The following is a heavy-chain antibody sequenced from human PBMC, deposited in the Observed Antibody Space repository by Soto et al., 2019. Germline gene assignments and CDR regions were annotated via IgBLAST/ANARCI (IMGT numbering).Heavy chain of an antibody. J-gene: IGHJ5*02. CDR2: IFSNDDK. CDR3: ARRIRELVIPNAWFDP. V-gene: IGHV2-26*01. D-gene: IGHD2-21*01. CDR1: GLSLSNPRMG. Sequence: QVTLKDSGPVVWKPTENLTLTCTVSGLSLSNPRMGVSWIRQPPGKALEWLAHIFSNDDKSYNTSLKTRLSISNVTFKSQVVFNMTYMGPEDPATYYCARRIRELVIPNAWFDPWGQGTLVIVSS.